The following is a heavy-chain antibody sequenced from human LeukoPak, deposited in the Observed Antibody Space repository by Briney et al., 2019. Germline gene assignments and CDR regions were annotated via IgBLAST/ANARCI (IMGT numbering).Heavy chain of an antibody. CDR2: ISGSGGST. J-gene: IGHJ4*02. V-gene: IGHV3-23*01. CDR3: AKGGSSSWYGAFSDY. Sequence: GSLRLSCAASGLTFSSYAMSWVRQAPGKGLEWVSAISGSGGSTYYADSVKGRFTISGDNSKNTLYLQMNSLRAEDTAVYYCAKGGSSSWYGAFSDYWGQGTLVTVSS. CDR1: GLTFSSYA. D-gene: IGHD6-13*01.